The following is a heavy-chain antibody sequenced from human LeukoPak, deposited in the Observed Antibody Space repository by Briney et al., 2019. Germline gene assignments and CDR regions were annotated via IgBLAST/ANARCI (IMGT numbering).Heavy chain of an antibody. Sequence: ASVKVSCKASGYTFTTYGIGWVRQSPGQELEWMGWIITYNGNTKYAQKLQGRVTVTTDTSTTTAYMELRSLRSDDTAVYYCATYRDTVSFGELLKYNWFDPWGQGTLVTVSS. CDR2: IITYNGNT. J-gene: IGHJ5*02. CDR1: GYTFTTYG. CDR3: ATYRDTVSFGELLKYNWFDP. V-gene: IGHV1-18*01. D-gene: IGHD3-10*01.